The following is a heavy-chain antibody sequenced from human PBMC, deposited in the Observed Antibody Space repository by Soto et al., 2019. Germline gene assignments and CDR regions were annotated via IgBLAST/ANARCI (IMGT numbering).Heavy chain of an antibody. D-gene: IGHD6-19*01. Sequence: PGGSLRLSCAASGFTFSSYAMSWVRQAPGKGLEWVSAISGSGGSTYYADSVKGRFTISRDNSKNTLYLQMNSLRAEDTAVYYCARSSIAVAGQPYYFDYWGQGTLVTVSS. CDR1: GFTFSSYA. CDR3: ARSSIAVAGQPYYFDY. J-gene: IGHJ4*02. V-gene: IGHV3-23*01. CDR2: ISGSGGST.